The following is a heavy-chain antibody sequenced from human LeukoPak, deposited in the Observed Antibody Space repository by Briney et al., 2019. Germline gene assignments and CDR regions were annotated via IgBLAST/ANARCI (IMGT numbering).Heavy chain of an antibody. CDR1: GFTFSSYW. Sequence: GGSLRLSCAASGFTFSSYWMSWVRQAPGKGLEWVANIKQDGSEKYYVDSVKGRFTISRDNAKNSLYLQMNSLRAEDTAVYYCARWALGDSSGYYNWGQGTLVTVSS. CDR3: ARWALGDSSGYYN. D-gene: IGHD3-22*01. CDR2: IKQDGSEK. J-gene: IGHJ4*02. V-gene: IGHV3-7*01.